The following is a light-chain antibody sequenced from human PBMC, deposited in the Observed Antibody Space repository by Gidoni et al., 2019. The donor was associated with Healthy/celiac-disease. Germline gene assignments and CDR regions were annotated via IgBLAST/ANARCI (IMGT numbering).Light chain of an antibody. J-gene: IGKJ3*01. CDR1: QSISSY. V-gene: IGKV1-39*01. Sequence: DIQMTQSPSSLSASVGDRVTITCRASQSISSYLNWYQQKPGKAPQLLIYAASSLQSGVPSRFSGSGSGADFTLTISSLQPEDFATYYCQQSNSTPLTFXPXTKVDIK. CDR2: AAS. CDR3: QQSNSTPLT.